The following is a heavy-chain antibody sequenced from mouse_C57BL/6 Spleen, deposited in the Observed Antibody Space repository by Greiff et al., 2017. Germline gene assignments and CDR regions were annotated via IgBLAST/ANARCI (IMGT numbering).Heavy chain of an antibody. J-gene: IGHJ4*01. CDR3: ARSHGAMDY. V-gene: IGHV7-3*01. CDR2: IRNKANGYTT. CDR1: GFTFTDYY. Sequence: EVQVVESGGGLVQPGGSLSLSCAASGFTFTDYYMSWVRQPPGKALEWLGFIRNKANGYTTEYSASVKGRFTISRDNSQSILYLQMNALRAEDSATYYCARSHGAMDYWGQGTSVTVSS.